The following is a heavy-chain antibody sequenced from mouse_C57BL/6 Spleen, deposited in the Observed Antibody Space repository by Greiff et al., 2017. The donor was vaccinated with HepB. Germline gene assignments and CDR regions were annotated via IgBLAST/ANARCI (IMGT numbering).Heavy chain of an antibody. D-gene: IGHD2-4*01. J-gene: IGHJ4*01. Sequence: EVQWVESEGGLVQPGSSMKLSCTASGFTFSDYYMAWVRQVPEKGLEWVANINYDGSSTYYLDSLKSRFIISRDNAKNILYLQMSSLKSEDTATYYCARDLGGLRRGYYYAMDYWGQGTSVTVSS. V-gene: IGHV5-16*01. CDR3: ARDLGGLRRGYYYAMDY. CDR2: INYDGSST. CDR1: GFTFSDYY.